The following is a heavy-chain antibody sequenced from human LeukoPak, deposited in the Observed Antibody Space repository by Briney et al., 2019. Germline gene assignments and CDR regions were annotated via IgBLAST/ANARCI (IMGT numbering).Heavy chain of an antibody. V-gene: IGHV4-39*07. D-gene: IGHD3-22*01. CDR2: IHYSGST. J-gene: IGHJ4*02. Sequence: PSETLSLTCAVSGDSISSSTFYWGWIRQPPGKGLEWIASIHYSGSTYYNPSLRSRVTISVDTSKNQFSLRLSSVTAADTAVYYCARDAYYDTPRDYWGQGTLVTVSS. CDR1: GDSISSSTFY. CDR3: ARDAYYDTPRDY.